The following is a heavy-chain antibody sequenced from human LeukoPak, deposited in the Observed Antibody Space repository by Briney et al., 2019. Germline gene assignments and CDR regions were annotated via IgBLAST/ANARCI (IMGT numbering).Heavy chain of an antibody. Sequence: SETLSLTCTASGGSISSYYWSWIRQPPGKGLGWIGYIYYSGSTNYNPSLKSRVTISVDTSKNQFSLKLSSVTAADTAVYYCAREYSSSSEIDYWGQGTLVTVSS. D-gene: IGHD6-6*01. J-gene: IGHJ4*02. CDR1: GGSISSYY. CDR3: AREYSSSSEIDY. V-gene: IGHV4-59*01. CDR2: IYYSGST.